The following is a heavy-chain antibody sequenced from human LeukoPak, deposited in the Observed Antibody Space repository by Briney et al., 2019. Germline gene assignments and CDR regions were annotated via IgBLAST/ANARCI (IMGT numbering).Heavy chain of an antibody. Sequence: GESLKISCKTSGYIFTNYWIGWVRQMPGKGLEWMGIIYPGDSDTRYSSSFQGQVTISADKSISTAYLQWSSLKASDTAMYYCARRYSGSYSVAFDIWGQGTMVTVSS. D-gene: IGHD1-26*01. J-gene: IGHJ3*02. CDR2: IYPGDSDT. CDR1: GYIFTNYW. CDR3: ARRYSGSYSVAFDI. V-gene: IGHV5-51*01.